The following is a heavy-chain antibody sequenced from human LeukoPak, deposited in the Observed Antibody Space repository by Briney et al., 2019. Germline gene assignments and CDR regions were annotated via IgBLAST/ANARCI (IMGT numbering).Heavy chain of an antibody. CDR1: GGSISNHY. Sequence: SETLSLTCTVSGGSISNHYWSWIRQPPGKGLEWIGFIYATGRTDYNPSFTSRATVSVDMSKNQISLKLSSVTAADTAMYYCARYFEVAGRWYLDYWGQGTLVTVSS. J-gene: IGHJ4*02. CDR3: ARYFEVAGRWYLDY. D-gene: IGHD2-15*01. CDR2: IYATGRT. V-gene: IGHV4-4*08.